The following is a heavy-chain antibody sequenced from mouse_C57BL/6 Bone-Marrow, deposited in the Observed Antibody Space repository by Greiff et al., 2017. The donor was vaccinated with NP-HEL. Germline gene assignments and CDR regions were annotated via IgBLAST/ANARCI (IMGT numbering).Heavy chain of an antibody. CDR1: GFSLTSYG. Sequence: QVQLQQSGPGLVQPSQSLSITCTVSGFSLTSYGVHWVRQSPGKGLEWLGVIWRGGSTDYNVAFISRLSISTAHSKSQVFFKMNSLQTDDTAINYWGRRTLYDDYDDGYYYAMDYWGQGTSVTVSS. V-gene: IGHV2-2*01. CDR2: IWRGGST. D-gene: IGHD2-4*01. CDR3: GRRTLYDDYDDGYYYAMDY. J-gene: IGHJ4*01.